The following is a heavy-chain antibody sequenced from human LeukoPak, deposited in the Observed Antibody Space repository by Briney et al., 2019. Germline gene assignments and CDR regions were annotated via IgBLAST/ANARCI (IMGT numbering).Heavy chain of an antibody. CDR2: ISSNSTYI. V-gene: IGHV3-21*01. CDR1: GFTFNNYW. D-gene: IGHD1-26*01. CDR3: ARVLGGSYDAFDI. J-gene: IGHJ3*02. Sequence: GGSLRLSCAASGFTFNNYWMSWVRQAPGKGLEWVAFISSNSTYIFYADSVRGRFTISRDNAKNSLYLQINSLSAEDTAVHYCARVLGGSYDAFDIWGQGTMVTVSS.